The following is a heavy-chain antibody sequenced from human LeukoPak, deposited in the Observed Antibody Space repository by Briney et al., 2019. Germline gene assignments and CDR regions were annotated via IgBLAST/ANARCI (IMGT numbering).Heavy chain of an antibody. CDR2: INHSGST. V-gene: IGHV4-34*01. Sequence: SETLSLTCAVYGGSFSGYYWSWIRQPPGKGLEWIGEINHSGSTNYNPSLKSRVTISVDTSKNQFSLKLSSVTAADTAVYYCARGAYDSSGYAYYYYYGMDVWGQGTTVTVSS. D-gene: IGHD3-22*01. J-gene: IGHJ6*02. CDR1: GGSFSGYY. CDR3: ARGAYDSSGYAYYYYYGMDV.